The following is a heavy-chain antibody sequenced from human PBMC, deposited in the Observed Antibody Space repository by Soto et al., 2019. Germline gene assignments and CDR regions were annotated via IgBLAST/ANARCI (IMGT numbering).Heavy chain of an antibody. D-gene: IGHD5-12*01. CDR2: IYYSGST. CDR3: AREGSGYESYYFDY. CDR1: GGSISSYY. J-gene: IGHJ4*02. V-gene: IGHV4-59*01. Sequence: PSETLSLTCTVSGGSISSYYWSWIRQPPGKGLEWIGYIYYSGSTNYNPSLKSRVTISVDTSKNQFSLKLSSVTAADTAVYYCAREGSGYESYYFDYWGQGTLVTVSS.